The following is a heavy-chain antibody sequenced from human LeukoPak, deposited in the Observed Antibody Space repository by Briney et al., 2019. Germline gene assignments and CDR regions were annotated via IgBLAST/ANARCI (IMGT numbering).Heavy chain of an antibody. D-gene: IGHD5-18*01. Sequence: SVKLSCKASGGTFSSYAISWVRQAPGQGLEWMGRIIPILGIANYAQKFQGRVTITAEKSTSTAYMMLSSLRSEDTAVYYCTRVRYSYGCPLFDYWGQGTLVTVSS. CDR2: IIPILGIA. V-gene: IGHV1-69*04. J-gene: IGHJ4*02. CDR1: GGTFSSYA. CDR3: TRVRYSYGCPLFDY.